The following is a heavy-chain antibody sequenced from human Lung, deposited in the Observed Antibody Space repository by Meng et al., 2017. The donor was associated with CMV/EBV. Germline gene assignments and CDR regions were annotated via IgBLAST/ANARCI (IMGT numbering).Heavy chain of an antibody. CDR3: ATDCTFGSCSHTGYYAYYYGMGV. CDR2: IKQDGSEE. J-gene: IGHJ6*02. V-gene: IGHV3-7*01. D-gene: IGHD2-15*01. CDR1: EFTFSGYW. Sequence: GESLRISCAASEFTFSGYWMTWVGQAPGRGLEWVANIKQDGSEEYYVDSVKGRFTISRDNAKNTLYLQMNSLRAEDTAVYYCATDCTFGSCSHTGYYAYYYGMGVWGQGTAVTVSS.